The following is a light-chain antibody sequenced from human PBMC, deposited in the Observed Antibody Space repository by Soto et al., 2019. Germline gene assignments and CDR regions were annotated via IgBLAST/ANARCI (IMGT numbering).Light chain of an antibody. CDR1: SSDVGGYDY. J-gene: IGLJ1*01. CDR2: DVT. Sequence: QSALTQPASVSGSPGQSSTISCTGTSSDVGGYDYVSWYQQHPGKAPKLMIYDVTNRPSGVSNRFSGSKSGNTASLTISGLQAGDEADYYCISYARINTYVFGTGTKSPS. CDR3: ISYARINTYV. V-gene: IGLV2-14*01.